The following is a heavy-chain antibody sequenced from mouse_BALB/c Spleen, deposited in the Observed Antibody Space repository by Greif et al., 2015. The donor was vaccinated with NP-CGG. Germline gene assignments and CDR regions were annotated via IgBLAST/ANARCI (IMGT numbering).Heavy chain of an antibody. V-gene: IGHV5-4*02. J-gene: IGHJ4*01. D-gene: IGHD1-1*02. Sequence: VQLKDSGGGLVKPGGSLKLSCAASGFTFSDYYMYWVRQTPEKRLEWVATISDGGSYTYYPDSVKGRFTISRDNAKNNLYLQMSSLKSEDTAMYYCARGGGMDYWGQGTSVTVSS. CDR2: ISDGGSYT. CDR3: ARGGGMDY. CDR1: GFTFSDYY.